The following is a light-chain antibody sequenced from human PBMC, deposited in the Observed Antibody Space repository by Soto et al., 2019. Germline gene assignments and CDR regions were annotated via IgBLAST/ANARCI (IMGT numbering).Light chain of an antibody. CDR1: QAISNY. Sequence: DIQMTQSPSAISASVVDRVMVSCLSSQAISNYLAWFQQKPGQAPKRLIYAASTLQSGVPSRFSGSGSGTEFSLTIDTLEPQDFATYFCLQHKSYQWTFGQGTKVDIK. V-gene: IGKV1-17*03. CDR3: LQHKSYQWT. J-gene: IGKJ1*01. CDR2: AAS.